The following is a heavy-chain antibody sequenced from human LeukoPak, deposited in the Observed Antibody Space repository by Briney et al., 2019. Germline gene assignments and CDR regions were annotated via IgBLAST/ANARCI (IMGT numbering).Heavy chain of an antibody. J-gene: IGHJ4*02. V-gene: IGHV3-30*02. Sequence: GGSLRLSCAASGFTFSSYGMHWVRQAPGKGLEWVAFIRYDGSNKYYADSVKGRFTISRHNSKNTLYLQMNSLRAEDTAVYYCAKDFWSGYAYYFDYWGQGTLVTVSS. D-gene: IGHD3-3*01. CDR2: IRYDGSNK. CDR3: AKDFWSGYAYYFDY. CDR1: GFTFSSYG.